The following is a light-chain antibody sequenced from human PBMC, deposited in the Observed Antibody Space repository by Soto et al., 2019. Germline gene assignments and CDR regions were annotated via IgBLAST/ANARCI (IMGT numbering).Light chain of an antibody. CDR2: AAS. V-gene: IGKV1-27*01. Sequence: DIQMTQSPSSLSASVGDRVTITCRASQGIIDYLAWYQQRPGKAPKLLIYAASTLQSGVPSRFSGSGAGTDFTLTISRLQSEDVATYYCQKYNSAPRTFGQGTKVEIK. CDR1: QGIIDY. CDR3: QKYNSAPRT. J-gene: IGKJ1*01.